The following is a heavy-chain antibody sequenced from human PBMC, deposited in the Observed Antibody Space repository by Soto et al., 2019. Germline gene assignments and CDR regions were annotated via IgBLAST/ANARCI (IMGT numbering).Heavy chain of an antibody. CDR3: ARGGYYDFWSDYHHDAYYMDY. D-gene: IGHD3-3*01. CDR2: INHSGST. V-gene: IGHV4-34*01. Sequence: PSETLSLTCAVYGGSFSGYYWSWIRQPPGKGLEWTGEINHSGSTNYNPSLKSRVTISVDTSKNQFSLKLSSVAAADTAVYYCARGGYYDFWSDYHHDAYYMDYWGQGTLVTVSS. J-gene: IGHJ4*02. CDR1: GGSFSGYY.